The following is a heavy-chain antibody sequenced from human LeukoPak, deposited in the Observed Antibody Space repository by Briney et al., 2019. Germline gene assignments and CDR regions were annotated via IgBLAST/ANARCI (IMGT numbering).Heavy chain of an antibody. CDR3: ARDHHDFWSGYPNY. V-gene: IGHV3-74*01. CDR1: GFTLGRYW. Sequence: GGSLRLSCAASGFTLGRYWMHWFRQAPGTGLVWVARSNSDGKITDYADSVRGRFTTSRDNTKNTVYLQMSSLRAEDTGVYYCARDHHDFWSGYPNYWGQGTLVIVST. J-gene: IGHJ4*02. D-gene: IGHD3-3*01. CDR2: SNSDGKIT.